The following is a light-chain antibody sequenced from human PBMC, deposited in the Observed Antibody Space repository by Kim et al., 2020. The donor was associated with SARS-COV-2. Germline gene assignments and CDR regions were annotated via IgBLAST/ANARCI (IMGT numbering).Light chain of an antibody. J-gene: IGLJ2*01. CDR3: NSRDSSGNVV. CDR2: GKN. CDR1: SLRSYY. V-gene: IGLV3-19*01. Sequence: VALEQTGRTTCLGDSLRSYYASWYQQKPGRAPVLVIYGKNNRPSGIPDRFSGSSSGNTASLTITGAQAEDEADYYCNSRDSSGNVVFGGGTQLTVL.